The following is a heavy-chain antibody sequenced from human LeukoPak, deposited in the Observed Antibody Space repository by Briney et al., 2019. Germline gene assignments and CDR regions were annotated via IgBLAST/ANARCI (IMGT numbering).Heavy chain of an antibody. V-gene: IGHV4-59*01. D-gene: IGHD2-8*02. CDR1: GGSISSYY. Sequence: PSETLSLTCTVSGGSISSYYWSWVRQPPGKGLEWIGYIYYSGSTNYNPSLKSRVTISVDTSKNQFSLKLSSVTAADTAVYYCAGVKVYRWYFDYWGQGTLVTVSS. CDR2: IYYSGST. CDR3: AGVKVYRWYFDY. J-gene: IGHJ4*02.